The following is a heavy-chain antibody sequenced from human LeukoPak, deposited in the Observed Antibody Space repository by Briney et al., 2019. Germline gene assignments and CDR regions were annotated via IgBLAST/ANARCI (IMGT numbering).Heavy chain of an antibody. Sequence: GDPLKISCQGSGYSFTSYWIGWVRQMPGKGLEWMGIIYPVDSDTSYSRSFQGQVTISADKSNTTAYLQWSSLKASDTAMYYCARRLYCGMDVWGQGTTVTVSS. CDR2: IYPVDSDT. CDR3: ARRLYCGMDV. CDR1: GYSFTSYW. J-gene: IGHJ6*02. V-gene: IGHV5-51*01.